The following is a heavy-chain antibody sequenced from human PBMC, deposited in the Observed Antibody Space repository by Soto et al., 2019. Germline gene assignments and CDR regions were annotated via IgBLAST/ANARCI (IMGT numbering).Heavy chain of an antibody. V-gene: IGHV1-2*02. CDR1: GYTFTAYY. D-gene: IGHD4-17*01. J-gene: IGHJ5*02. Sequence: QVHLVQSGAEVKKPGASVKVSCKASGYTFTAYYMHWVRQAPGQGLEWMGWINPNSGGTNYAQKFQGRVTVTRDTSISTAYMELSRLRSDYTAVYYCAGAPGDYDKWFDPWGQGTLVTVSS. CDR3: AGAPGDYDKWFDP. CDR2: INPNSGGT.